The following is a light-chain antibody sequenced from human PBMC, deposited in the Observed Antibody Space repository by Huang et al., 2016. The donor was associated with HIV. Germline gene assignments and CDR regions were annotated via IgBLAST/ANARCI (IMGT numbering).Light chain of an antibody. CDR1: QSVDNW. Sequence: DIQMTQSPSTLSASVGDTVTISCRASQSVDNWLAWFQQKPGKAPKLLIYMASSLESGVPSRFSGSGSGTDFTLTISSLQPDDFATYYCQQYNHYRTFGQGTKVDIK. CDR3: QQYNHYRT. V-gene: IGKV1-5*03. CDR2: MAS. J-gene: IGKJ1*01.